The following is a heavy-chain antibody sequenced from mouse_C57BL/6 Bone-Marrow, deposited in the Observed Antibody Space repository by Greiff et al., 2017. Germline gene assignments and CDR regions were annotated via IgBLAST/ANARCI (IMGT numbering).Heavy chain of an antibody. D-gene: IGHD1-1*01. CDR2: INPNNGGT. J-gene: IGHJ4*01. Sequence: VQLQQSGPELVKPGASVKMSCKASGYTFTDYNMHWVKQSHGKSLEWIGYINPNNGGTSYNQKFKGKATLTVNKSSSTAYMEIRSLTSEDSAVYYGARGSSPYYYAMDYWGQGTSVTVSS. V-gene: IGHV1-22*01. CDR1: GYTFTDYN. CDR3: ARGSSPYYYAMDY.